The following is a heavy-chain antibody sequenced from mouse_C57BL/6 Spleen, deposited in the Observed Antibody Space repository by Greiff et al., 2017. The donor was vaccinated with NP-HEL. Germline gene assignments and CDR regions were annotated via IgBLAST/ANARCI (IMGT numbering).Heavy chain of an antibody. Sequence: QVQLQQPGAELVRPGSSVKLSCKASGYTFTSYWMDWVKQRPGQGLEWIGNIYPSDSETHYNQQFKDKATLTVDKSSSTAYMQLSSLTSEDSAVYYCARPLYDGYMGFAYWGQGTLVTVSA. V-gene: IGHV1-61*01. J-gene: IGHJ3*01. D-gene: IGHD2-3*01. CDR3: ARPLYDGYMGFAY. CDR1: GYTFTSYW. CDR2: IYPSDSET.